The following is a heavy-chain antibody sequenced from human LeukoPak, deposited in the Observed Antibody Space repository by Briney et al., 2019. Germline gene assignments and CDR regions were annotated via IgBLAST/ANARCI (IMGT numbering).Heavy chain of an antibody. J-gene: IGHJ6*03. CDR1: GFTFSSYS. CDR3: ASSCSSTSCYLYYYYMDV. Sequence: PGGSLRLSCAASGFTFSSYSMNWVRQAPGKGLEWVSYISSSSSTIYYADSVKGRFTISRDNAKNSLYLQMNSLRAEDTAVYYCASSCSSTSCYLYYYYMDVWGKGTTVTVSS. V-gene: IGHV3-48*01. D-gene: IGHD2-2*01. CDR2: ISSSSSTI.